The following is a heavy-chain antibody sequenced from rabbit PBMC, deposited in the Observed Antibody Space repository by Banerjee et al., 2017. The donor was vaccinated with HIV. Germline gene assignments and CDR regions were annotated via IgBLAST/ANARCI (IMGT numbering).Heavy chain of an antibody. D-gene: IGHD1-1*01. J-gene: IGHJ3*01. CDR3: AREDGVGSGYPTRLDL. Sequence: QEQLVEYGGDLVQPEGSLTLTCKASGIDFSSGYDMYWVRQAPGKGLEWIACIYISSGSTYYASWAKGRFTISKTSSTTVTLQMTSLTAADTATYFCAREDGVGSGYPTRLDLWGQGTLVTVS. V-gene: IGHV1S45*01. CDR1: GIDFSSGYD. CDR2: IYISSGST.